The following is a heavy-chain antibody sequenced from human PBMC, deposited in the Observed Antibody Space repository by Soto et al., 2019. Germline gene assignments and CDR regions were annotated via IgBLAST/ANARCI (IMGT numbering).Heavy chain of an antibody. CDR1: GGSISSGGYY. D-gene: IGHD4-17*01. CDR3: ARDYGGNSDY. V-gene: IGHV4-61*08. Sequence: PSETLSLTCTVSGGSISSGGYYWSWIRQHPGKGLEWIGYIYYSGITNYNPSLKSRVTISVDTSKNQFSLKLSSVTAADTAVYYCARDYGGNSDYWGQGTLVTVSS. CDR2: IYYSGIT. J-gene: IGHJ4*02.